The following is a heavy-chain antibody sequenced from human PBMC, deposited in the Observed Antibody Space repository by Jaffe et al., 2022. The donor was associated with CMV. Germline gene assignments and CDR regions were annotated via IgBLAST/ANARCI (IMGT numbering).Heavy chain of an antibody. CDR2: IKQDGGEK. Sequence: EVQLVESGGGLVQPGGSLRLSCAGSGFTFSSYWMNWVRQAPGKGLEWVANIKQDGGEKSYVDSVKGRFTISRDNAKNSVYLQMNSLRAEDTAVYYCARGYNIPDAPIGYWGQGTVLTVSS. CDR3: ARGYNIPDAPIGY. V-gene: IGHV3-7*01. CDR1: GFTFSSYW. J-gene: IGHJ4*02. D-gene: IGHD2-2*01.